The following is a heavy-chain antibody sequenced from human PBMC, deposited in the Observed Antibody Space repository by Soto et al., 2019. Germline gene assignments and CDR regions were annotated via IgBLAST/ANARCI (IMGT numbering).Heavy chain of an antibody. V-gene: IGHV3-30*18. CDR2: ISYDGSNK. CDR3: AKGMLTAHYYYYGMDV. D-gene: IGHD3-9*01. CDR1: GFTFSSYG. J-gene: IGHJ6*02. Sequence: QVQLVESGGGVVQPGRSLRLSCAASGFTFSSYGMHWVRQAPGKGLEWEAVISYDGSNKYYADSVKGRFTISRDNSKNTLYLQMNSLRAEDTAVYYCAKGMLTAHYYYYGMDVWGQGTTVTVSS.